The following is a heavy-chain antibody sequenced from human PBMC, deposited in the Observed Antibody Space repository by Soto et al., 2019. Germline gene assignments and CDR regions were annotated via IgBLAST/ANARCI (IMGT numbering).Heavy chain of an antibody. Sequence: SQTLSLTFAISGDSVSSNTSAWNCISSSPSRGLEWLGRTYYRSNWRHDYAVSVRSRITVNPDTSKNHFSLQLNSVTPDDTAVYYCARGVAGSGFGLWGQGTLVTVSS. V-gene: IGHV6-1*01. CDR2: TYYRSNWRH. CDR1: GDSVSSNTSA. J-gene: IGHJ4*02. CDR3: ARGVAGSGFGL. D-gene: IGHD6-19*01.